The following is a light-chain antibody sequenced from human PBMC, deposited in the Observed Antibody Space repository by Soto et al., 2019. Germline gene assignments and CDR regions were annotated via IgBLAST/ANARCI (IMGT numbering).Light chain of an antibody. J-gene: IGLJ3*02. CDR1: SDALDTYDF. Sequence: QSALTQPASVSGSPGQSISISCTGTSDALDTYDFISWYQQHPGKVPKLIIYEVTYRPSGISDRFSGSKSGNSASLTISGLQAEDEADYYCSSYTNTNTLVFGGGTKVTVL. CDR2: EVT. CDR3: SSYTNTNTLV. V-gene: IGLV2-14*01.